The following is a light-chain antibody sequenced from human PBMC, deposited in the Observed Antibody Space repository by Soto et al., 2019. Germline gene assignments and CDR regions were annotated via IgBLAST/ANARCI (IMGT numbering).Light chain of an antibody. CDR2: AAS. Sequence: DIQLTQSPSSLSASVGDKVTITCRASQGISGYLAWYQQTPGKAPKLLIYAASTLQSGVPSRFSGSGSGTEFTLTISSLQPEDFASYYCQQVNSYPWTFGQGTKVDIK. V-gene: IGKV1-9*01. CDR1: QGISGY. J-gene: IGKJ1*01. CDR3: QQVNSYPWT.